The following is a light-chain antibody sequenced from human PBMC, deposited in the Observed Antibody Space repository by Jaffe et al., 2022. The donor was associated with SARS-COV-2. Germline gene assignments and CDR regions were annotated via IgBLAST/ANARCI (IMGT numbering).Light chain of an antibody. CDR3: SSYTSSSTLYI. CDR2: EVF. CDR1: SSDVGNYNR. Sequence: QSALTQPPSVSGSLGQSVTISCSGTSSDVGNYNRVSWYQQPPGTAPRLMIYEVFNRPSGVPDRFSGSKSGNTASLTISGLQAEDEADYYCSSYTSSSTLYIFGTGTKVTVL. J-gene: IGLJ1*01. V-gene: IGLV2-18*02.